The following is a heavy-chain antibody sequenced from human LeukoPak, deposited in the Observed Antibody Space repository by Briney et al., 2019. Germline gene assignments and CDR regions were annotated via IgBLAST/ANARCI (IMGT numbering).Heavy chain of an antibody. CDR3: ARDRRVVPEPIDC. Sequence: PSQTLSLTCTVSGGSISSGCYYWSWIRRPAGKGLEWIGHIYVSGNSNYNSSLKSRITISLDTSKRQFSLKLSSVTAADTAVHSCARDRRVVPEPIDCWGQGTLVTVSS. V-gene: IGHV4-61*09. D-gene: IGHD6-6*01. J-gene: IGHJ4*02. CDR2: IYVSGNS. CDR1: GGSISSGCYY.